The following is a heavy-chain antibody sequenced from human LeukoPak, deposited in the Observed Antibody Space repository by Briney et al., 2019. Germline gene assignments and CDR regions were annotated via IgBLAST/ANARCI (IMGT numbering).Heavy chain of an antibody. V-gene: IGHV2-5*02. CDR1: GFSLSTRGVG. Sequence: SGPTLVNPTQTLTLTCTFSGFSLSTRGVGVGWIRQPPGKALEWLALIYWDDDKRYSPSLKSRLTITKDTSKNQVVLTMTNMDPVDAATYYCAHRVSWFGESEGSFDYWGQGTLVTVSS. D-gene: IGHD3-10*01. J-gene: IGHJ4*02. CDR2: IYWDDDK. CDR3: AHRVSWFGESEGSFDY.